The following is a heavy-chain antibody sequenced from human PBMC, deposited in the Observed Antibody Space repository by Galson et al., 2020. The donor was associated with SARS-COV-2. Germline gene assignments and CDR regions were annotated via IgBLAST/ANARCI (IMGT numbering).Heavy chain of an antibody. Sequence: SETLSLTCTVPGGSISSSGYLWGWIRQPPGKGLEWIGSIYYSGSTYYNPSLKSRVTISVDTSKRQFSLKLTSVTASDTAVYYCARLDYTRYFDYWGQGTLVTVSS. CDR2: IYYSGST. CDR1: GGSISSSGYL. CDR3: ARLDYTRYFDY. V-gene: IGHV4-39*01. D-gene: IGHD4-4*01. J-gene: IGHJ4*02.